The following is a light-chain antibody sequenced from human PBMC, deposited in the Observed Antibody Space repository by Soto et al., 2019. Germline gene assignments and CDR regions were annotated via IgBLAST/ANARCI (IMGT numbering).Light chain of an antibody. Sequence: DIVMTQSPLSLPFTPGEPSSISCRSGQSLLHSNGYNYLDWYLQKPGQSPQLLIYLGSNRSSGVPDRFSGSGSGTDFTLKISRVEAEDVGVYYCMQALQTSWTFGQGTKVDIK. CDR2: LGS. CDR3: MQALQTSWT. V-gene: IGKV2-28*01. J-gene: IGKJ1*01. CDR1: QSLLHSNGYNY.